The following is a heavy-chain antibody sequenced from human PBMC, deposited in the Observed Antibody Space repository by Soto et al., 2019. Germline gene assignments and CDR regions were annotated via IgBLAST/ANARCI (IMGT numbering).Heavy chain of an antibody. CDR2: IYSADNT. J-gene: IGHJ4*01. Sequence: PGVSLRLSCAASGLSVSSNDMSRVRQAPGKGLECVSIIYSADNTFYVDSVKGRFIISRDNSKNTVYLQMNSLRADDTAVYYCARGSLYWGQGTLVTVS. CDR1: GLSVSSND. V-gene: IGHV3-66*01. CDR3: ARGSLY.